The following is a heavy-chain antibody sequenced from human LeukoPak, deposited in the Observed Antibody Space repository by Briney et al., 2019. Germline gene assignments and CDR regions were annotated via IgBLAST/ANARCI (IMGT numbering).Heavy chain of an antibody. J-gene: IGHJ4*02. CDR1: GGSISGSSYY. V-gene: IGHV4-61*01. CDR2: IYYSGST. CDR3: ARGPPDY. Sequence: SETLSLTCTVSGGSISGSSYYWSWIRQPPGKGLEWIGYIYYSGSTNYNPSLKSRVTISVDTSKNQFSLKLSSVTAADTAVYYCARGPPDYWGQGTLVTVSS.